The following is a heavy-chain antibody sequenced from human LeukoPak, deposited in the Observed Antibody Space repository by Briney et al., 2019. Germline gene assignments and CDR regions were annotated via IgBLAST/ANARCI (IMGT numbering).Heavy chain of an antibody. CDR3: ARVRTPPRVGFGELSVPYFDY. D-gene: IGHD3-10*01. V-gene: IGHV1-8*02. J-gene: IGHJ4*02. CDR2: MNPNSGNT. CDR1: GYTFTSYD. Sequence: ASVKVSCRASGYTFTSYDINWVRQATGQGLEWMGWMNPNSGNTGYAQKFQGRVTMTRDTSISTAYMELSRLRSDDTAVYYCARVRTPPRVGFGELSVPYFDYWGQGTLVTVSS.